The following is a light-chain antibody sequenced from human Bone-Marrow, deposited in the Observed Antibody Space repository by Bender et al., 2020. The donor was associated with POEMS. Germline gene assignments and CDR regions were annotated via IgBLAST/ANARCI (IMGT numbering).Light chain of an antibody. CDR2: SNY. CDR3: SSWDDSLSGWV. CDR1: SSNFGGNN. Sequence: QSVLTQPPSVSAAPGQKVTISCSGSSSNFGGNNVNWYQHLPGTAPRLVVYSNYQRPSGVPARFSGSKSGTSASLAISDIQSEDEGDYYCSSWDDSLSGWVFGGGTKLTVL. V-gene: IGLV1-44*01. J-gene: IGLJ3*02.